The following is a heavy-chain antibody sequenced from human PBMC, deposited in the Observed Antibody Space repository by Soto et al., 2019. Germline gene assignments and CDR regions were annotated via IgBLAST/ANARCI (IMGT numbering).Heavy chain of an antibody. V-gene: IGHV3-72*01. Sequence: EVQLVEYGGGLVQPGGSLRLSCAASGLIFSDYHMDWVRQAPGKGLEWVGRIRRKANSYTTEYAATVKGRFTITRDDSKSTLYMQMNSLKTEDTAVYYCAMLGGWSGGSNDLDVWGQGTMVTVSS. CDR3: AMLGGWSGGSNDLDV. CDR1: GLIFSDYH. J-gene: IGHJ6*02. D-gene: IGHD6-19*01. CDR2: IRRKANSYTT.